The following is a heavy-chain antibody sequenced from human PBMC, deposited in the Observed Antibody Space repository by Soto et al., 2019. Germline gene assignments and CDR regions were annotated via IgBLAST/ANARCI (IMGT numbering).Heavy chain of an antibody. CDR3: ARDRAYYYGLDV. D-gene: IGHD3-10*01. Sequence: PGGSLRLSCAASGFTFSTYGMHWVRQAPGKGPEWVTIISYDGSNKYYADSVRGRFTISRDNSKNTLYLQMNSLRAEDTAVYYCARDRAYYYGLDVWGQGTTVTVSS. J-gene: IGHJ6*02. CDR1: GFTFSTYG. CDR2: ISYDGSNK. V-gene: IGHV3-30*03.